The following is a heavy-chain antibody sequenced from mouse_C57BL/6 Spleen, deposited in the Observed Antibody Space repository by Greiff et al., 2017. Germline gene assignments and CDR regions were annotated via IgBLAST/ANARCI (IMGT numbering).Heavy chain of an antibody. CDR3: ARGTRPYFDY. V-gene: IGHV5-17*01. Sequence: EVQLVESGGGLVKPGGSLKLSCAASGFTFRDYGMHWVRQAPEKGLEWVAYISSGSSTIYYADTVKGRFTISRDNAKNTLFLQMTSLRSEDTAMYYCARGTRPYFDYWGQGTTLTVSS. CDR2: ISSGSSTI. CDR1: GFTFRDYG. D-gene: IGHD2-14*01. J-gene: IGHJ2*01.